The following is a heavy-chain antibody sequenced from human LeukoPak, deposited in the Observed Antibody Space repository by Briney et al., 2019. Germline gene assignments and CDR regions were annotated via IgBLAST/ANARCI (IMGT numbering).Heavy chain of an antibody. CDR3: ATARGSSWPFDY. CDR1: GFTFSSYS. CDR2: ISSSSSYI. Sequence: GGSLRLSCAASGFTFSSYSMNWVRQAPGKGLWWGSSISSSSSYIYYADSVKGRFTISRDNAKNSLYLQMNSLIGEDTAVYYCATARGSSWPFDYWGQGTLVTVSS. V-gene: IGHV3-21*01. J-gene: IGHJ4*02. D-gene: IGHD6-13*01.